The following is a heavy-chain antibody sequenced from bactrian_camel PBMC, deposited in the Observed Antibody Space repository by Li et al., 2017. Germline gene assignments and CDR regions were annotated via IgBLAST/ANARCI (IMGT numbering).Heavy chain of an antibody. V-gene: IGHV3S35*01. CDR1: GFTFSSTG. Sequence: DVQLVESGGGTVQPGGSLGLSCAASGFTFSSTGMSWVRQAPGKGLEWVSFINKDGGITYYATSVKGRFTISRDNAKNTVYLQMNSLTPEDTAVYYCAATLRPMTHDDYLRADWEYNYWGQGTQVTVS. D-gene: IGHD4*01. J-gene: IGHJ4*01. CDR2: INKDGGIT. CDR3: AATLRPMTHDDYLRADWEYNY.